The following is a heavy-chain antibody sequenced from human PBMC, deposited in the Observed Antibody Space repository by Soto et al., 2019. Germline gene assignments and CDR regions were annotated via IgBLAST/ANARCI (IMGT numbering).Heavy chain of an antibody. CDR1: GFTFSSYN. J-gene: IGHJ4*02. CDR2: ISGSSSYI. CDR3: ARDSSSWYY. Sequence: EVQLVESGGALVKPGGSLRLSCAASGFTFSSYNMNWVRQAPGKGLEWVSSISGSSSYIYYSDSVKGRFTISRDNAKNSLYLQMNSLRAEDTAVYFCARDSSSWYYWGQGTLVTVSS. D-gene: IGHD6-13*01. V-gene: IGHV3-21*01.